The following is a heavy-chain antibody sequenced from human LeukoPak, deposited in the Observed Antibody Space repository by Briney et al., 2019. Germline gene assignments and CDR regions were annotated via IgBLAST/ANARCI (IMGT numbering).Heavy chain of an antibody. CDR1: GGTFSSYA. V-gene: IGHV1-69*13. J-gene: IGHJ6*02. Sequence: SVKVSCKASGGTFSSYAISWVRQAPGQGLEWMGGIIPIFGTANYAQKFQGRVTITADESTSTAYMELSSLRSEDTAVYHCAREKWEPPYYYYGLDVWGQGTTVTVSS. D-gene: IGHD1-26*01. CDR3: AREKWEPPYYYYGLDV. CDR2: IIPIFGTA.